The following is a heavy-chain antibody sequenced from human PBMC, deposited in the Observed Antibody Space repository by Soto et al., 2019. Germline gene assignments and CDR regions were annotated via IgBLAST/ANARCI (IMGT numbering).Heavy chain of an antibody. CDR3: ARNPLNGYSYAYNWFDP. CDR2: IYYSGST. Sequence: ASETLSLTCTVSGGSISSGGYYWSWIRQHPGKGLEWIGYIYYSGSTYYNPSLKSRVTISVDTSKNQFSLKLSSVTAADTAVYYCARNPLNGYSYAYNWFDPWGQGTLVTVSS. CDR1: GGSISSGGYY. V-gene: IGHV4-31*03. J-gene: IGHJ5*02. D-gene: IGHD5-18*01.